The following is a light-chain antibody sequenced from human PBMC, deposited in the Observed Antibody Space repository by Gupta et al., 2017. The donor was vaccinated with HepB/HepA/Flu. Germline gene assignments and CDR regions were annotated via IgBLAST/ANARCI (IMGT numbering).Light chain of an antibody. CDR2: GAS. J-gene: IGKJ1*01. CDR1: QSVRSNY. Sequence: DIVLTQFPGTLSLSPGERATLSCRASQSVRSNYLAWYQQKPGQAPRLLIYGASSRATGIPDRFSGSGSGTDFTLTISRLESEDSAVYYCHEYESSSRTIGQGTKVEIK. V-gene: IGKV3-20*01. CDR3: HEYESSSRT.